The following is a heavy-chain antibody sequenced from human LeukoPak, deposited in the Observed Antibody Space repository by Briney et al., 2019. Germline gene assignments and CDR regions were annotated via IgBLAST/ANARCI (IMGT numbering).Heavy chain of an antibody. CDR1: GFTFSSYA. Sequence: GSLRLSCAASGFTFSSYAMHWVRQAPGKGLEWVAVISYDGSNKYYADSVKGRFTISRDNSKNTLYLQMNSLRAEDTAVYYCATSPGYHFDYWGQGTLVTVSS. CDR2: ISYDGSNK. J-gene: IGHJ4*02. CDR3: ATSPGYHFDY. D-gene: IGHD6-13*01. V-gene: IGHV3-30-3*01.